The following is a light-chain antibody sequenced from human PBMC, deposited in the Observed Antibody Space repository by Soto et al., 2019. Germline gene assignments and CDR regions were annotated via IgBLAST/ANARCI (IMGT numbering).Light chain of an antibody. V-gene: IGLV2-18*02. CDR1: SSDVGSYNR. CDR2: EVS. CDR3: SSYTSTSTV. Sequence: QSALTQPPSVSGSPGQSVTISCTGTSSDVGSYNRVSWYQQPPGTAPKLLIYEVSNRPSGVPDRFSGSKSGNTASLTISGLQAEDEADYSCSSYTSTSTVFGGGTKVTV. J-gene: IGLJ2*01.